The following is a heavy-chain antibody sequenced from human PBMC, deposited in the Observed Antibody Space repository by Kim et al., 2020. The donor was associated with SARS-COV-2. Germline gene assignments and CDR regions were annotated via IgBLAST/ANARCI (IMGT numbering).Heavy chain of an antibody. CDR2: VIPILGLA. D-gene: IGHD4-17*01. CDR3: ARVPGDSPRAFDI. CDR1: GVTISSYA. V-gene: IGHV1-69*04. Sequence: SVKVSCKASGVTISSYAINWVRQAPGQGLEWMGRVIPILGLANYAQEFLGRLTITADRSTRTAYMELTSLTSDDTAVYYCARVPGDSPRAFDIWGQGTTVTVSS. J-gene: IGHJ3*02.